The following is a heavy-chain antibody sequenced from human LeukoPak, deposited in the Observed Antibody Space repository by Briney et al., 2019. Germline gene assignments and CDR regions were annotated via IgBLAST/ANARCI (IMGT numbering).Heavy chain of an antibody. J-gene: IGHJ4*02. CDR3: AKERYGGNSGSDFDY. CDR2: ISGSGGST. CDR1: GFTFSNYA. Sequence: PGGSLRLSCAASGFTFSNYAMNWVRQAPGKGLEWVSGISGSGGSTYYADSVKGRFTISRDNSKNTLYLQMNSLRSEDTAVYYCAKERYGGNSGSDFDYWGQGTLVTVSS. V-gene: IGHV3-23*01. D-gene: IGHD4-23*01.